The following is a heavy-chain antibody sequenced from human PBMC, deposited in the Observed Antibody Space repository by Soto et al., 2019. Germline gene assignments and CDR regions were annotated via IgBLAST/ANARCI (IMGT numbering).Heavy chain of an antibody. J-gene: IGHJ5*02. V-gene: IGHV3-30-3*01. CDR1: GFTFSSYA. CDR3: AREMSRNWFDP. Sequence: QAGGSLRLSCAASGFTFSSYAMHWVRQAPGKGLEWVAVISYGRSNKYYADSVKGRFTISRDNSKNTLYLQMNSLRAEDTAVYYCAREMSRNWFDPWGQGTLVTVSS. D-gene: IGHD6-13*01. CDR2: ISYGRSNK.